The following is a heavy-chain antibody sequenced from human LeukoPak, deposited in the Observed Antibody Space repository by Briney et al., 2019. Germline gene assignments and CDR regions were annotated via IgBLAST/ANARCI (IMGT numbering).Heavy chain of an antibody. D-gene: IGHD3-10*01. CDR2: INPSVGGT. CDR3: ARDGTGDFDY. Sequence: ASVKVSCKASGYTFTGNYMHWVRQAPGQGLEWMGIINPSVGGTSYAQKFQGRVTMTRDTSTSTVYMDLSSLRSEDTAVYYCARDGTGDFDYWGLGTLVTVSS. CDR1: GYTFTGNY. J-gene: IGHJ4*02. V-gene: IGHV1-46*01.